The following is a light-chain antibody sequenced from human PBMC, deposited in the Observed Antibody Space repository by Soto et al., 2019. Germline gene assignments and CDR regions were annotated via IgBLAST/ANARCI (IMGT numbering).Light chain of an antibody. CDR3: SSYTSSSTRV. Sequence: QFALTQPASVSGSPGQSITISCTGTSSDVGGYNYVSWYQQHPGKAPKLMIYDVSNRPSGASNRFSGSKSGNTASLTISGLQAEDEADYYCSSYTSSSTRVFGTGTKVTVL. V-gene: IGLV2-14*01. CDR2: DVS. CDR1: SSDVGGYNY. J-gene: IGLJ1*01.